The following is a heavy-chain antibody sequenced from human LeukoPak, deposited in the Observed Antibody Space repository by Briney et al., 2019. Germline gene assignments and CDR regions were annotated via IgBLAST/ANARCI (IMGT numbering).Heavy chain of an antibody. CDR2: IIPIFGTA. V-gene: IGHV1-69*05. Sequence: SVKVSCKASGGTFSRYAISWVRQAPGQGLEWMGGIIPIFGTANYAQKFQGRVTITTDESTSTAYMELSSLRSEDTAVYYCARVGMATITGWFDPWGQGTLVTVSS. J-gene: IGHJ5*02. D-gene: IGHD5-24*01. CDR1: GGTFSRYA. CDR3: ARVGMATITGWFDP.